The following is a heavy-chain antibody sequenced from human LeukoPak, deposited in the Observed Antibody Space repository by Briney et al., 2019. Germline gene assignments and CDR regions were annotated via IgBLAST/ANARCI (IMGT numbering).Heavy chain of an antibody. CDR3: ASAYGVQIPRY. Sequence: GGSLRLSCAASGFTFSSYSMNWVRQAPGKGLEWVSYISSSSSTIYYADSVKGRFTISRDNAKNSLYLQMNSLRAEDTAEYYCASAYGVQIPRYWGQGTLVTVSS. CDR2: ISSSSSTI. J-gene: IGHJ4*02. CDR1: GFTFSSYS. V-gene: IGHV3-48*04. D-gene: IGHD4-17*01.